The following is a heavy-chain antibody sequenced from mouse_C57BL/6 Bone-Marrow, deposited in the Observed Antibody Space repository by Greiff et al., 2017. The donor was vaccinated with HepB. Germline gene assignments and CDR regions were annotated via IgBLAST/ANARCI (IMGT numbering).Heavy chain of an antibody. J-gene: IGHJ2*01. D-gene: IGHD3-2*02. CDR3: ARGSSGHGRVS. V-gene: IGHV1-50*01. Sequence: VQLQQPGAELVKPGASVKLSCKASGYTFTSYWMQWVKQRPGQGLEWIGEIDPSDSYTNYNQKFKGKATLTVDTSSSTAYMQLSSLTSEDSAVYYCARGSSGHGRVSWGQGTTLTVSS. CDR1: GYTFTSYW. CDR2: IDPSDSYT.